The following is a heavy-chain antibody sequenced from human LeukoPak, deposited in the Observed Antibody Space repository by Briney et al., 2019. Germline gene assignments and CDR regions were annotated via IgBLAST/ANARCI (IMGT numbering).Heavy chain of an antibody. V-gene: IGHV3-7*02. D-gene: IGHD3-10*01. CDR1: GFTFNSFW. J-gene: IGHJ4*02. CDR3: AKCGSGSNFDY. Sequence: GGSLRLSCAASGFTFNSFWMSWVRQTPGKGLEWVAHLNQDGSERYYVDSVKGRFTISRENAKNSLYLQMNSLRGEDTAVYYCAKCGSGSNFDYWGQGIFVTVSS. CDR2: LNQDGSER.